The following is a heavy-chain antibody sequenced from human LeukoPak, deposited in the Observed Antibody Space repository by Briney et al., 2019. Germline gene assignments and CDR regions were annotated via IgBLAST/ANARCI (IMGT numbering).Heavy chain of an antibody. Sequence: GGSLRLSCAASGFTFSSYGMHWVRQAPGKGLEWVAFIRYDGSNKYYADSVKGRFTISRDNSKNTLYLQMNSLRAGDTAVYYCARGQPGAGTTGTFMDWGQGTLVTVSS. V-gene: IGHV3-30*02. J-gene: IGHJ4*02. D-gene: IGHD1-1*01. CDR3: ARGQPGAGTTGTFMD. CDR2: IRYDGSNK. CDR1: GFTFSSYG.